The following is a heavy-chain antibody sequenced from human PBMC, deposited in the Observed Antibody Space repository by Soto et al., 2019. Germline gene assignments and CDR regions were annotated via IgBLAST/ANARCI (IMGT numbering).Heavy chain of an antibody. D-gene: IGHD6-19*01. CDR3: AAGYSSGWSEGYYYYGMDV. CDR1: GFTFTSSA. Sequence: GASVKVSCKASGFTFTSSAVQWVRQARGQRLEWIGWIVVGSGNTNYAQKFQERVTITRDMSTSTAYMELSSLRSEDTAVYYCAAGYSSGWSEGYYYYGMDVWGQGTTVTVSS. V-gene: IGHV1-58*01. CDR2: IVVGSGNT. J-gene: IGHJ6*02.